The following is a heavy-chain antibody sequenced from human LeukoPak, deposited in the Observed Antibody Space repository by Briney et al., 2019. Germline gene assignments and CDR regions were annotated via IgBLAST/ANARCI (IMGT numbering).Heavy chain of an antibody. CDR2: ISSNGGST. V-gene: IGHV3-64*01. Sequence: PGRSLRLSCAASGFTFDDYAMHWVRQAPGKGLEYVSAISSNGGSTYYANSVKGRFTISRDNSKNTLYLQMGSLRAEDMAVYYCARKEDDYVWGSYRPFDYWGQGTLVTVSS. CDR1: GFTFDDYA. J-gene: IGHJ4*02. CDR3: ARKEDDYVWGSYRPFDY. D-gene: IGHD3-16*02.